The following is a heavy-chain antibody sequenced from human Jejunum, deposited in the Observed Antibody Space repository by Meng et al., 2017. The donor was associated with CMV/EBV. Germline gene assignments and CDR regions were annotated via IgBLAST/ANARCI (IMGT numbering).Heavy chain of an antibody. J-gene: IGHJ4*02. Sequence: QVHLVQSGAEVKKPAASVKISCKASGYTFTNHAIVWVRQAPGQGLEWMGWINTITGNPAYAQDFTGRFVFSLDTAVSTAYLQISSLKAEDTAVYYCARELPATNLNNGYWGQGTLVTVSS. CDR1: GYTFTNHA. CDR2: INTITGNP. V-gene: IGHV7-4-1*02. D-gene: IGHD6-25*01. CDR3: ARELPATNLNNGY.